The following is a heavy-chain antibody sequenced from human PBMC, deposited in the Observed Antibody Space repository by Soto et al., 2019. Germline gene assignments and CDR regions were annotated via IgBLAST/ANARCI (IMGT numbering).Heavy chain of an antibody. Sequence: SETLSLTCAVYGGSFSDYFWTWIRQPPGKGLEWIWEINHSGSTNFNPSLKSRVAISADTSRNQFSLRVTSVTAADTAVYYCAGREFASSSFHYYYYAVDVWGQGTTVTVSS. CDR1: GGSFSDYF. CDR3: AGREFASSSFHYYYYAVDV. D-gene: IGHD6-6*01. CDR2: INHSGST. J-gene: IGHJ6*02. V-gene: IGHV4-34*01.